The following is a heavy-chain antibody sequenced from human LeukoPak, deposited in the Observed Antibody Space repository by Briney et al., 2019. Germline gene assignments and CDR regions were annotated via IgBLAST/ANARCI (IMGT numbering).Heavy chain of an antibody. CDR2: MNPNSGNT. D-gene: IGHD1-26*01. CDR1: GYTFTSYD. J-gene: IGHJ5*02. CDR3: ARSSKWYRDGFDP. V-gene: IGHV1-8*03. Sequence: GASVKVSCKASGYTFTSYDINWVRQATGQGLEWMGWMNPNSGNTGYAQKFQGRVTITRNTSISTAYMELSSLRSEDTAVYYCARSSKWYRDGFDPWGQGTLVTVSS.